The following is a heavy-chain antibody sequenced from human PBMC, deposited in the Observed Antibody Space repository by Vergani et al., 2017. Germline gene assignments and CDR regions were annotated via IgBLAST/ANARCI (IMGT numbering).Heavy chain of an antibody. CDR3: AKARGYSSGYFDL. CDR2: ISGSSVNT. V-gene: IGHV3-23*04. J-gene: IGHJ2*01. CDR1: GFTFSSCG. D-gene: IGHD5-18*01. Sequence: EVQLVESGGGLVQPGRSLRLSCAASGFTFSSCGMSWVRQAPGKGLEWVSAISGSSVNTHYADSVEGRFTISRDNSMNALYLQMNSLRAEDTAIYYCAKARGYSSGYFDLWGRGTLVSVSS.